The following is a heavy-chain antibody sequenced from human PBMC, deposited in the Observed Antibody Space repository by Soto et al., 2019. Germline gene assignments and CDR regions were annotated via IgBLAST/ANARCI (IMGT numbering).Heavy chain of an antibody. J-gene: IGHJ6*03. CDR1: GYTFTSYG. V-gene: IGHV1-18*01. Sequence: ASVKVSCKASGYTFTSYGISWVRQAPGQGLEWMGWISAYNGNTNYAQKLQGRVTMTTDTSTSTAYIELRSLSSDDTAVYYCARSGGDYGDYVVHYYYMDVWGKGTTVTVSS. CDR2: ISAYNGNT. D-gene: IGHD4-17*01. CDR3: ARSGGDYGDYVVHYYYMDV.